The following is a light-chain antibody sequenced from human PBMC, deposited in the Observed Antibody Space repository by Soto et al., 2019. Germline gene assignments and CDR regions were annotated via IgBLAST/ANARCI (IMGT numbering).Light chain of an antibody. CDR2: GAS. CDR3: QQYYSSPPT. V-gene: IGKV3-20*01. J-gene: IGKJ1*01. Sequence: EIVLTQSPGTLSLSPGERATLSCRASQSVNSNYLAWYQRKPGQAPRLLIYGASNRATDIPYRFSASGSGTDFTLTITRLEPEDFAVYYCQQYYSSPPTFGQGTKVEIK. CDR1: QSVNSNY.